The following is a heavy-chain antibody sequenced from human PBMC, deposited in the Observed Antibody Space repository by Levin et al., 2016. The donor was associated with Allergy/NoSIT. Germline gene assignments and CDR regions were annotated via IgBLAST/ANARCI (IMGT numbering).Heavy chain of an antibody. CDR2: ISSSSSYI. CDR3: ARDYLYSGYDPPLDY. J-gene: IGHJ4*02. Sequence: GESLKISCAASGFTFSSYSMNWVRQAPGKGLEWVSSISSSSSYIYYADSVKGRFTISRDNAKNSLYLQMNSLRAEDTAVYYCARDYLYSGYDPPLDYWGQGTLVTVSS. D-gene: IGHD5-12*01. V-gene: IGHV3-21*01. CDR1: GFTFSSYS.